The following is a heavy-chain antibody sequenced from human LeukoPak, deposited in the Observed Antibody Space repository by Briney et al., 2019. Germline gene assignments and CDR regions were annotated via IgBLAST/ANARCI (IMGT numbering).Heavy chain of an antibody. J-gene: IGHJ6*02. Sequence: GGSLRLSCAASGFTFSSYGMHWVRQAPGKGLEWVAVIWYDGSNKYYADSVKGRFTISRDNSKNTLYLQMNSLRAEDTAVYYCARDPTDIVVVSAAIAHYGMDVWGQGTTVTVSS. CDR1: GFTFSSYG. D-gene: IGHD2-2*01. CDR2: IWYDGSNK. V-gene: IGHV3-33*08. CDR3: ARDPTDIVVVSAAIAHYGMDV.